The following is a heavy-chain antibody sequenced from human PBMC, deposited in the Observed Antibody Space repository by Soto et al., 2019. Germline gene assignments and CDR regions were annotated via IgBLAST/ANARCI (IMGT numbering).Heavy chain of an antibody. CDR1: GGSISSGGYY. CDR3: ARDREWEGFDY. J-gene: IGHJ4*02. Sequence: QVQLQESGPGLAKPSQTLSLTCTVSGGSISSGGYYWSWIRQHPGKGLEWIGYIYYSGSTYYNPSPKSRVTISVDTSKNQFSLKLSSVTAADTAVYYCARDREWEGFDYWGQGTLVTVSS. D-gene: IGHD1-26*01. V-gene: IGHV4-31*03. CDR2: IYYSGST.